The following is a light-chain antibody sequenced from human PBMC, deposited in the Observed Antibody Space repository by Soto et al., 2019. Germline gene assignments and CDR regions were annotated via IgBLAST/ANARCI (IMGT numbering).Light chain of an antibody. Sequence: EIVLTQSPATLSLSPGDRATLSCRASQSVSSYLAWYQQKPGHAPRLLIYDASNMAAGIPARFSGSGSGTAFEHTIAGQEHEELADYYCQQRSNCPATFGGGTKVEIK. CDR2: DAS. CDR1: QSVSSY. V-gene: IGKV3-11*01. CDR3: QQRSNCPAT. J-gene: IGKJ4*01.